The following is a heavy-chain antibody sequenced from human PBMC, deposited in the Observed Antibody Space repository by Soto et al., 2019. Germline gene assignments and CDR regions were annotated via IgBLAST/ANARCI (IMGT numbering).Heavy chain of an antibody. CDR3: ARGQEVGAHFFDS. Sequence: PGGSLRLSCAVSGFPLEKYGMNWVRQAPGKGLEWVSSISFSGDYIYYADSVKGRFTISRDNARNSLYLQMNRLGVDDTALYFCARGQEVGAHFFDSWGQGTQVTVSS. J-gene: IGHJ4*02. CDR2: ISFSGDYI. CDR1: GFPLEKYG. V-gene: IGHV3-21*01. D-gene: IGHD2-15*01.